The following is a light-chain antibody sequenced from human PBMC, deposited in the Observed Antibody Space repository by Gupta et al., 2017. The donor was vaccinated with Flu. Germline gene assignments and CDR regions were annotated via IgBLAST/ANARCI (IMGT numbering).Light chain of an antibody. CDR1: QSITNC. CDR3: QQKEKSLMT. J-gene: IGKJ1*01. CDR2: KAS. Sequence: EIQMTQSPFTLSASVGDRVTITCRASQSITNCLAWYQQKPGKAPKLLIYKASTVESGVPSRFSGSGSGTEFTLTISRLQPDDFATYYCQQKEKSLMTFGQGTKVEIK. V-gene: IGKV1-5*01.